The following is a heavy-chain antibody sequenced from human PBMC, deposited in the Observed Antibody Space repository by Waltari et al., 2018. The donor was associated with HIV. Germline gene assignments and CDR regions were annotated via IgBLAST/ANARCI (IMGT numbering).Heavy chain of an antibody. CDR1: GFTFSSYW. CDR3: ARGGFYGSGSKVN. D-gene: IGHD3-10*01. J-gene: IGHJ4*02. CDR2: RKKDGSEK. Sequence: EVQLVESGGGLVQPGGSLRLSCAASGFTFSSYWMSWVRQAPGKGVEWVANRKKDGSEKYFVDSVNGRFTISGDNAESSLYLQMNSLGAEDTAVYYCARGGFYGSGSKVNWGQGTLVTVSS. V-gene: IGHV3-7*04.